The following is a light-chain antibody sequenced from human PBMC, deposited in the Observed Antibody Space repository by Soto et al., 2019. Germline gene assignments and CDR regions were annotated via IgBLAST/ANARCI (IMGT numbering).Light chain of an antibody. J-gene: IGKJ2*03. V-gene: IGKV1-33*01. CDR1: HDSRKY. Sequence: DVQMTQSPSSLSASVGDRVTITCQASHDSRKYLNWYQEKPGSPPKLLIYDATNLEAGVPSRFSGSGSGTDYSLSITDLQPEDFATYFCLQYESLPYGFGQGTKLQI. CDR3: LQYESLPYG. CDR2: DAT.